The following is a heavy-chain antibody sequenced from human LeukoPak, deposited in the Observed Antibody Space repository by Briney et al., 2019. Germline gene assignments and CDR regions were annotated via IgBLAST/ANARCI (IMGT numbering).Heavy chain of an antibody. D-gene: IGHD3-16*02. CDR3: ARAGMLSYAFDM. V-gene: IGHV4-59*08. CDR2: IYNSGST. J-gene: IGHJ3*02. CDR1: VGSITSYY. Sequence: PSETLSLTRSVSVGSITSYYWSWIRQPPGNRLEWIGFIYNSGSTNYNPSLKGRVTISIDTSNNQFSLRLSSVTAADTAVYYCARAGMLSYAFDMWGQGTMVTVSS.